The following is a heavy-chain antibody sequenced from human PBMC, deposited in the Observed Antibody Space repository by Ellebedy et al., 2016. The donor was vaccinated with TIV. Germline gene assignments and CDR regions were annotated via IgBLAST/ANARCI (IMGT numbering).Heavy chain of an antibody. J-gene: IGHJ4*02. CDR2: ISSSSSII. D-gene: IGHD2-21*02. CDR1: GFTFSTYN. CDR3: ARVLGVTAIYY. Sequence: GGSLRLXXAASGFTFSTYNMNWVRQAPGKGLEWVSHISSSSSIIYYADSVKGRFTISRDNAKNSLYLQMSSLRDEDTAVYYCARVLGVTAIYYWGQGTLVTVSS. V-gene: IGHV3-48*02.